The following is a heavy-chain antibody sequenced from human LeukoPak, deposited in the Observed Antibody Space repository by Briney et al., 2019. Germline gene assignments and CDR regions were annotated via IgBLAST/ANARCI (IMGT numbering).Heavy chain of an antibody. J-gene: IGHJ6*02. CDR3: TTGQRGDGSGNYYRYYDYGMEV. D-gene: IGHD3-10*01. Sequence: GGSLRLSCAASGYTFSNAWMTWVRQAPGKGLEWVGRIKSKTDGGTTDYAAPVKGRFTISRDDSKNTLYLQMNSLKTEDTAVYYCTTGQRGDGSGNYYRYYDYGMEVWGQGTTATVSS. V-gene: IGHV3-15*01. CDR1: GYTFSNAW. CDR2: IKSKTDGGTT.